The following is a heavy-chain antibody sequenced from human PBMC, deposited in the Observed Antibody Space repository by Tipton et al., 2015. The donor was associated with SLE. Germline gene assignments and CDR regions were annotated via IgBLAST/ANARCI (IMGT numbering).Heavy chain of an antibody. V-gene: IGHV3-73*01. D-gene: IGHD6-19*01. CDR1: GFTFSGSA. Sequence: SLRLSCAASGFTFSGSAIHWVRQASGKGLEWVGRITSKVDSYATAYAASVKGRFTISRDDSKSMAYLQMNSLKTEDTAVYFCTRAGYSSGWPDYYYGMDVWGQGTTVTVSS. J-gene: IGHJ6*02. CDR3: TRAGYSSGWPDYYYGMDV. CDR2: ITSKVDSYAT.